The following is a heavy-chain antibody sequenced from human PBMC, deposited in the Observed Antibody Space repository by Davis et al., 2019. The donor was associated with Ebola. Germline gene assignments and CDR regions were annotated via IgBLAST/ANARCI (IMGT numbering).Heavy chain of an antibody. Sequence: GESLKISCAASGFTFSSYSMNWVRQAPGKGLEWVAVISYDGSNKYYADSVKGRFTISRDNSKNTLYLQINSLRAEDTALFYCARGSYCNTRTCLFDYWGQGTLVTVSS. J-gene: IGHJ4*02. D-gene: IGHD2/OR15-2a*01. CDR1: GFTFSSYS. CDR3: ARGSYCNTRTCLFDY. V-gene: IGHV3-30*03. CDR2: ISYDGSNK.